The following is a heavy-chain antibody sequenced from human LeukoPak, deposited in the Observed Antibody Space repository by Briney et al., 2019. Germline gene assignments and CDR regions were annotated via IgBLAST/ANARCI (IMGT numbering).Heavy chain of an antibody. Sequence: SETLSLTCTVSGGSISSGGYYWSWIRQHPGKGLEWIGYIYYSGSTYYNPSLKSRVTISVDTSKNQFSLKLSSVTAADTAVYYCARARDSSWYLDYWGQGTLVTVSS. CDR2: IYYSGST. D-gene: IGHD6-13*01. CDR3: ARARDSSWYLDY. V-gene: IGHV4-31*03. CDR1: GGSISSGGYY. J-gene: IGHJ4*02.